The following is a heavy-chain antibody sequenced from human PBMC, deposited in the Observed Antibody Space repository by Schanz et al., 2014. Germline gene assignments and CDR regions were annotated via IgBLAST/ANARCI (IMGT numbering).Heavy chain of an antibody. CDR2: ISSGGNP. V-gene: IGHV3-23*04. D-gene: IGHD3-10*01. CDR3: AKDPRGDKNDRAYYFDY. J-gene: IGHJ4*02. CDR1: EFTFSTDA. Sequence: EVQLVESGGGLVQPGGSLRLSCAASEFTFSTDAMSWVRQAPGKGLEWVSSISSGGNPYYANSVKGRFGISRDNSENTLYLQMSSLRVEDTAVYYCAKDPRGDKNDRAYYFDYWGQGTLVTVSS.